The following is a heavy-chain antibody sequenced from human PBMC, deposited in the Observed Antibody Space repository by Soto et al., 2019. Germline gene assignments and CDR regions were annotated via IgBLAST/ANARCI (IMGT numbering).Heavy chain of an antibody. CDR1: GGTIKTYT. V-gene: IGHV1-69*12. J-gene: IGHJ5*02. Sequence: VQFVQSGAELKKPGSSVRVSCRASGGTIKTYTLSWVRQAPGQGLEWMGAFIPSFPAPNFAQRFKGRLTLTADESTTTGFMELSGLRPEDTALYFGATGEVVPSFPNWLDTWGQGTHVIVSS. CDR2: FIPSFPAP. CDR3: ATGEVVPSFPNWLDT. D-gene: IGHD2-21*01.